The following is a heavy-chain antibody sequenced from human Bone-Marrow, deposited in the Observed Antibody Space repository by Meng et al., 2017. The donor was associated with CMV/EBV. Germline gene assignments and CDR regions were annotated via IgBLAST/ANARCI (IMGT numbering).Heavy chain of an antibody. Sequence: SETLSLTCTVSGGSISSSSYYWGCIRPPPGKGLEWIGSIYYSGSTYYNPSLKSRVTITVDTSKNQFSLMQSSVTAANTAVYYGATQSPRIAAAGSFQHWGQGTIVTVSS. CDR1: GGSISSSSYY. CDR2: IYYSGST. J-gene: IGHJ1*01. D-gene: IGHD6-13*01. CDR3: ATQSPRIAAAGSFQH. V-gene: IGHV4-39*01.